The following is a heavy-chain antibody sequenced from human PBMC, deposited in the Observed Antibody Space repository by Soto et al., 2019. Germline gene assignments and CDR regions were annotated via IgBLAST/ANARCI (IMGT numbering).Heavy chain of an antibody. V-gene: IGHV3-30*18. D-gene: IGHD4-17*01. CDR3: AKDPIPNGDYYFDF. CDR2: ISYDGSNK. Sequence: GGSLRLSCAASGFTFSIYAMHWVRQAPGKGLEWVAVISYDGSNKYYSDSVKGRFAISRDNSQNTLYLQMNSLRAEDTAVYYCAKDPIPNGDYYFDFWGQGTLVTVSS. CDR1: GFTFSIYA. J-gene: IGHJ4*02.